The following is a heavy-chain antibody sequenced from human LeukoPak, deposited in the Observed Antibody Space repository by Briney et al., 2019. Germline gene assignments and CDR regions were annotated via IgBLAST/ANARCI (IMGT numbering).Heavy chain of an antibody. D-gene: IGHD5-18*01. J-gene: IGHJ4*02. CDR3: ARSGYSSGYVAYFDY. CDR2: INAGNGNT. Sequence: ASVKVSCKASGYTFTHYTIHWVRQAPGHRLEWMGWINAGNGNTKYSQNFQGRVTITMDTSANTAYMELSSLRSEDTAVYYCARSGYSSGYVAYFDYWGQGTLVTVTS. V-gene: IGHV1-3*01. CDR1: GYTFTHYT.